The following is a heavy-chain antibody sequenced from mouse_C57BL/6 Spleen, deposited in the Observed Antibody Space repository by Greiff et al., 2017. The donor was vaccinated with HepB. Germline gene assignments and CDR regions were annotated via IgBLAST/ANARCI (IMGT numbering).Heavy chain of an antibody. D-gene: IGHD1-1*01. CDR2: IDPENGDT. CDR1: GFNIKDDY. CDR3: TTSITTVVEGY. V-gene: IGHV14-4*01. Sequence: EVQLQQSGAELVRPGASVKLSCTASGFNIKDDYMHWVKQRPEQGLEWIGWIDPENGDTEYASKFQGNATITADTSSNTAYLQLSSLTSEDTAVYYCTTSITTVVEGYWGQGTTLTVSS. J-gene: IGHJ2*01.